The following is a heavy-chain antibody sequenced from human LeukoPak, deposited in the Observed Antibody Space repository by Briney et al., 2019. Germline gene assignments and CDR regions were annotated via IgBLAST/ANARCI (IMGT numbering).Heavy chain of an antibody. CDR3: ARGPPTDYYDSSGFYYVFDY. CDR1: GGSFSGYY. V-gene: IGHV4-34*01. Sequence: SETLSLTCAVYGGSFSGYYWSWIRQPPGKGLEWIGEINHSGSTNYNPSLKSRVTISVDTSKNQFSLKLSSVTAADTAVYFCARGPPTDYYDSSGFYYVFDYWGQGSLVTVSS. D-gene: IGHD3-22*01. CDR2: INHSGST. J-gene: IGHJ4*02.